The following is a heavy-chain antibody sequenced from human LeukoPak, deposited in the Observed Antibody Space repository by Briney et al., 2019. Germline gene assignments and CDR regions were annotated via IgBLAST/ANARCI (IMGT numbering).Heavy chain of an antibody. V-gene: IGHV3-74*01. Sequence: PGGSLRLSCAASGFTFSSYWMHWVRQAPGKGLVWVSRINSDGSSTNYADSVKGRFTISRDNAKNTLYLQMNSLRAEDTAMYYCARDARITIFGVVIISPFDYWGQGTLVTVSS. D-gene: IGHD3-3*01. J-gene: IGHJ4*02. CDR3: ARDARITIFGVVIISPFDY. CDR2: INSDGSST. CDR1: GFTFSSYW.